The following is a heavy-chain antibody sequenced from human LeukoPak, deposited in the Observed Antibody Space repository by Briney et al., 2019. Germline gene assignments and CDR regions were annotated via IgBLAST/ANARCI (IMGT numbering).Heavy chain of an antibody. CDR3: ASSFPGTKVFYLFSFDY. V-gene: IGHV1-2*02. CDR1: GYTLTGYY. D-gene: IGHD1-7*01. Sequence: GASVKVSCKASGYTLTGYYMHWVRQAPGQGLEWMEWINPNSGGTNYAQKFQGRVTMTRDTSISTAYMELSRLRSDDTAVYYCASSFPGTKVFYLFSFDYWGQGTLVTVSS. J-gene: IGHJ4*02. CDR2: INPNSGGT.